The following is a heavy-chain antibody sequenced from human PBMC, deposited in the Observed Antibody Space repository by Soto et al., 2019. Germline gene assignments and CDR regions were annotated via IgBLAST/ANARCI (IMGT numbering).Heavy chain of an antibody. D-gene: IGHD3-10*01. CDR2: IYWDDDK. V-gene: IGHV2-5*02. J-gene: IGHJ4*02. CDR3: ARSRIAFGQILEY. CDR1: GFSLSTAGMG. Sequence: QITLQESGPTLVKPTQTLTLTCTFSGFSLSTAGMGVAWFRQPPGKALEWLALIYWDDDKRYRPSLTSRLPSTKHASKNQMVLTRTNRHPLDTATYYCARSRIAFGQILEYWSQGTRVTVSS.